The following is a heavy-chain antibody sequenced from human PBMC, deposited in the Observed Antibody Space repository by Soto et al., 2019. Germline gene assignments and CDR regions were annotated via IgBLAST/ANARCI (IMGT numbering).Heavy chain of an antibody. J-gene: IGHJ6*02. CDR2: ISYDGSNK. CDR3: AKELTDIVLVPAAMPYYYYYGMDV. D-gene: IGHD2-2*01. CDR1: GFTFSSYG. V-gene: IGHV3-30*18. Sequence: PGGSLRLSCAASGFTFSSYGMHWVRQAPGKGLEWVAVISYDGSNKYYADSVKGRFTISRDNSKNTLYLQMNGLRAEDTAVYYCAKELTDIVLVPAAMPYYYYYGMDVWGQGTTVTVSS.